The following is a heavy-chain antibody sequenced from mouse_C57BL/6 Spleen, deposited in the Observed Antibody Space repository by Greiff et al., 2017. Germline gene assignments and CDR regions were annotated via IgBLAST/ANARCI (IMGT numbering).Heavy chain of an antibody. CDR1: GFTFSSYA. CDR2: ISDGGSYT. D-gene: IGHD2-5*01. CDR3: ARDRGYSNPWFAY. Sequence: EVKVVESGGGLVKPGGSLKLSCAASGFTFSSYAMSWVRQTPEKRLEWVATISDGGSYTYYPDNVKGRFTISRDNAKNNLYLQMSHLKSEDTAMYYCARDRGYSNPWFAYWGQGTLVTVSA. J-gene: IGHJ3*01. V-gene: IGHV5-4*01.